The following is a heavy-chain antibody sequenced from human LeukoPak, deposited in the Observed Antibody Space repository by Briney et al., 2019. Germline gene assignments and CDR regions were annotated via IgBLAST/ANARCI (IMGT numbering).Heavy chain of an antibody. CDR3: ARGSYPGDY. CDR1: GCSISSYY. D-gene: IGHD3-16*02. Sequence: PSETLSLTCTVSGCSISSYYWNWIRQPPGKGLEWIGYIHYSGSTNYNPSLESRVTMSVDTSKKQFSLKLSSVTAADTAVYYCARGSYPGDYWGQGTLVTVSS. J-gene: IGHJ4*02. CDR2: IHYSGST. V-gene: IGHV4-59*01.